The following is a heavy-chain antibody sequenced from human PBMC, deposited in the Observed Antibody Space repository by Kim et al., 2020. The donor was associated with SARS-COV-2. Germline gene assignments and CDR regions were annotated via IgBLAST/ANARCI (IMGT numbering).Heavy chain of an antibody. D-gene: IGHD5-12*01. J-gene: IGHJ4*02. V-gene: IGHV3-23*01. CDR3: AKYREVLRYCFDY. Sequence: VDSEKGRFTISRDNSKNTLYLQMNSLRADDKVVYYCAKYREVLRYCFDYWGQGTLVTVSS.